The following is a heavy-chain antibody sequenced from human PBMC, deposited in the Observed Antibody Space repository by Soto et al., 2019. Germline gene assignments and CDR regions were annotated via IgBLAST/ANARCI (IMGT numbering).Heavy chain of an antibody. D-gene: IGHD2-21*02. Sequence: QITLKESGPSLLDPTQPLTLTCTLSVFSLTSGPAGVGWIRQPPGKGLEWLALIYWDVDRRYSPSLKSRLTITKDTSIAQVVLTMTNMDPVDTGTYYCAHTRGGGNSACFDAWGQGTLVTVSS. CDR2: IYWDVDR. CDR3: AHTRGGGNSACFDA. CDR1: VFSLTSGPAG. J-gene: IGHJ5*02. V-gene: IGHV2-5*02.